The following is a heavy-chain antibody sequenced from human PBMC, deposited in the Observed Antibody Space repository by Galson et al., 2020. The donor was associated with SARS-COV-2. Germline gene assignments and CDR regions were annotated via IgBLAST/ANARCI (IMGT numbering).Heavy chain of an antibody. CDR3: ARRWELLGDYYGMDV. CDR1: GYTFTSYG. D-gene: IGHD1-26*01. J-gene: IGHJ6*02. V-gene: IGHV1-18*01. Sequence: ASVKVSCKASGYTFTSYGISWVRQAPGQGLEWMGWISAYNGNTNYAQKLQGRVTMTTDTSTSTAYMELRSLRSDDTAVYYCARRWELLGDYYGMDVWGQGTTDTVSS. CDR2: ISAYNGNT.